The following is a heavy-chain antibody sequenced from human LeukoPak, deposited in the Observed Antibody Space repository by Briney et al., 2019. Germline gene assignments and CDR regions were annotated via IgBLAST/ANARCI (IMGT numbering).Heavy chain of an antibody. CDR2: ISYDGSNK. D-gene: IGHD5-12*01. CDR3: AKVNSYSGYEYYYYGMDV. Sequence: PGGSLRLSCAASGFTFSSYGMHWVRQAPGKELEWVAVISYDGSNKYYADSVKGRFTISRDNSKNTLYLQMNSLRAEDTAVYYCAKVNSYSGYEYYYYGMDVWGQGTTVTVSS. V-gene: IGHV3-30*18. CDR1: GFTFSSYG. J-gene: IGHJ6*02.